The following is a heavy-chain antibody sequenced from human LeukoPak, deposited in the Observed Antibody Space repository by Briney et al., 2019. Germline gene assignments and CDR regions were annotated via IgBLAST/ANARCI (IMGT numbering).Heavy chain of an antibody. V-gene: IGHV4-39*01. CDR1: GGSISSSSYY. CDR3: ARHSFSSGWKSFDY. D-gene: IGHD6-19*01. Sequence: SETLSLTCTVSGGSISSSSYYWAWIRQPPGKGLEWIGTIYYSGSFYYSPSLQSRVTISVDTSKNQFSLKLSSVTAADTAVYSCARHSFSSGWKSFDYWGQGTLVTVSS. CDR2: IYYSGSF. J-gene: IGHJ4*02.